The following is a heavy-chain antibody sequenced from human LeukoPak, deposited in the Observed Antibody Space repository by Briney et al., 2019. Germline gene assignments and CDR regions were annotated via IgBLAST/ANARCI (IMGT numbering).Heavy chain of an antibody. CDR3: ARWYNWNYVAYFDY. V-gene: IGHV1-69*13. D-gene: IGHD1-7*01. J-gene: IGHJ4*02. CDR2: IIPIFGTA. Sequence: SVKASCKASGGTFSSYAISWVRQAPGQGLEWMGGIIPIFGTANYAQKFQGRVTITADESTSTAYMELSSLRSEDTAVYYCARWYNWNYVAYFDYWGQGTLVTVSS. CDR1: GGTFSSYA.